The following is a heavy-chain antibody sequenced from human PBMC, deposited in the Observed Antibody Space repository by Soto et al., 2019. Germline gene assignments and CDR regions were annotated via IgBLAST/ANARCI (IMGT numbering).Heavy chain of an antibody. V-gene: IGHV3-23*01. CDR2: VTGNPGST. CDR3: AKTSYAFSSGFYFDS. Sequence: GGSLRLSCAASGFTFSSYVMSWVRQAPGKGLVWVSSVTGNPGSTYYADSVKGRFTISRDNSKKTLSLHMSSLTAEDTAIYYCAKTSYAFSSGFYFDSWGQGVLVTVSS. CDR1: GFTFSSYV. D-gene: IGHD3-3*01. J-gene: IGHJ4*02.